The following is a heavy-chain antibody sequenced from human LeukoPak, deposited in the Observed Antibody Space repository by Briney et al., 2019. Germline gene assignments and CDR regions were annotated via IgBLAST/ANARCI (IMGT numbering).Heavy chain of an antibody. V-gene: IGHV3-23*01. D-gene: IGHD5-24*01. CDR2: ISGSGGST. J-gene: IGHJ4*02. CDR3: AKGSVSFALDGSGPTDY. CDR1: GFTFSSYG. Sequence: GGTLRLSCAASGFTFSSYGMSWVRQAPGKGLGWVSAISGSGGSTYYADSAKGRFTISRDNSKNTLYLQMNSLRAEDTAVYYCAKGSVSFALDGSGPTDYWGQGTLVTVSS.